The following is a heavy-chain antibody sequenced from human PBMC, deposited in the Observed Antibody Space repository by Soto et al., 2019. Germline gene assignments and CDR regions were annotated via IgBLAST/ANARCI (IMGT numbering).Heavy chain of an antibody. CDR1: GGSFSGYY. J-gene: IGHJ5*02. CDR3: ARYKPMIAAAGTSWFDP. D-gene: IGHD6-13*01. V-gene: IGHV4-34*01. Sequence: QVQLQQWGAGLLKPSETLSLTCAVYGGSFSGYYWSWIRQPPGKGLEWIGEINHSGSTNYNPSLKSRVTISVDTSKNQFPLKLSSVTAADTAVYYCARYKPMIAAAGTSWFDPWGQGTLVTVSS. CDR2: INHSGST.